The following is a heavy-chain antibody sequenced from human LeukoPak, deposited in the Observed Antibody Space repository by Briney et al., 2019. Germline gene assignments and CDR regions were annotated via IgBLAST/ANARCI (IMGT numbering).Heavy chain of an antibody. V-gene: IGHV3-15*01. D-gene: IGHD5-24*01. CDR3: TTEMATIYGVDY. CDR1: GFTFSNAW. Sequence: GGSLGLSCAASGFTFSNAWMSWVRQAPGKGLEWVGRIKSKTDGGTTDYAAPVKGRFTISRDDSKNTLYLQMNSLKTEDTAVYYCTTEMATIYGVDYWGQGTLVTVSS. CDR2: IKSKTDGGTT. J-gene: IGHJ4*02.